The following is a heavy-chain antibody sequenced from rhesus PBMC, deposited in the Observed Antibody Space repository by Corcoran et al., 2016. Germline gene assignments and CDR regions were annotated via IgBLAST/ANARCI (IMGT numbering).Heavy chain of an antibody. Sequence: QVQLQESGPGLGKPSETLSLTCAVSGYSISSVHYWGWILQPPGKGMEYIGYFICCMGSTYYNPSRKSRVSISKDTSKNHFSLKLSSVTAADTAVYYCARGSNWYFDNWGQGALVTVSS. J-gene: IGHJ4*01. CDR1: GYSISSVHY. CDR2: FICCMGST. CDR3: ARGSNWYFDN. D-gene: IGHD1-26*01. V-gene: IGHV4-99*02.